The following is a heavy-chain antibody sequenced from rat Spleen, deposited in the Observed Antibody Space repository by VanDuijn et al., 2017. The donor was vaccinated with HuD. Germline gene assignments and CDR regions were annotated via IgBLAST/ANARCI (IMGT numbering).Heavy chain of an antibody. Sequence: EVQLVESGGGLVQPGGSLKLACAASGFTFNDYYMAWVRQAPKKGLEWVAYISYEGSGTYYGDSVKGRFTIARDNAKSTLYLQMNSLRSEDTATYYCARLEVPFDYWGQGVMVTVSS. CDR3: ARLEVPFDY. J-gene: IGHJ2*01. CDR2: ISYEGSGT. V-gene: IGHV5-22*01. CDR1: GFTFNDYY.